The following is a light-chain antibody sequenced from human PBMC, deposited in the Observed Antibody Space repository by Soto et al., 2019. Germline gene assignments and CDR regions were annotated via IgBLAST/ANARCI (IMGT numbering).Light chain of an antibody. J-gene: IGKJ5*01. CDR3: QQRSKWPPEVT. CDR1: QSVSSSY. CDR2: GAS. V-gene: IGKV3D-20*02. Sequence: EIVLTQSPGTLSLSPGERATLSCRSSQSVSSSYLAWYQQKPGQAPRLLIYGASSRATGIPDRFSGSGSGTDFTLTISSLEPEDFAVYYCQQRSKWPPEVTFGQGTRLEI.